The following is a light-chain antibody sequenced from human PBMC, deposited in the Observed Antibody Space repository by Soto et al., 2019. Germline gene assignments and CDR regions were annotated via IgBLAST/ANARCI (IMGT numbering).Light chain of an antibody. J-gene: IGKJ2*01. V-gene: IGKV2-30*01. CDR3: QQYYNTPYT. CDR2: RVS. Sequence: DVVMTQSPLSLPVTLGQPASISCRSSESLVASDGNTYLSWLQQRPGQSPRRLFYRVSSRESGVPDRFSGGGSGTDFTLKISSVEAGDEAIYHCQQYYNTPYTFGQGTTLEIK. CDR1: ESLVASDGNTY.